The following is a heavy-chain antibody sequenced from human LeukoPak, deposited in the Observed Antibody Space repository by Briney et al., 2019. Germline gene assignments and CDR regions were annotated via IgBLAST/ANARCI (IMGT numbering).Heavy chain of an antibody. CDR1: GGSFSGYY. J-gene: IGHJ3*02. D-gene: IGHD1-26*01. Sequence: PSQTLSLTCAVYGGSFSGYYWSWIRQPPGKGLEWIGEINHSGSTNYNPSLKSRVTISVDTSKNQFSLKLSSVTAADTAVYYCARDVSGSYPNPDAFDIWGQGTMVTVSS. CDR3: ARDVSGSYPNPDAFDI. V-gene: IGHV4-34*01. CDR2: INHSGST.